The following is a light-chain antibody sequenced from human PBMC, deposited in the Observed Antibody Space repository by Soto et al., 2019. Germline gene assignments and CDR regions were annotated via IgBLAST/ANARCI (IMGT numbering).Light chain of an antibody. J-gene: IGLJ2*01. CDR3: QTWGTGIPVV. CDR1: SGHSSYA. V-gene: IGLV4-69*01. CDR2: LNSDGSH. Sequence: QAVVTQSPSASASLGASVKLTCTLRSGHSSYAIAWHQQQPEKGPRYLMKLNSDGSHSKGDGIPDRFSGSSSGAERYLTISSLQSEDEADYYCQTWGTGIPVVFGGGTKLTVL.